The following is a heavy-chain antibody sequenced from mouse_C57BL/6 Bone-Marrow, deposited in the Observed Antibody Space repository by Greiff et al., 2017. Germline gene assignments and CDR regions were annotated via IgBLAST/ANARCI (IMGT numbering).Heavy chain of an antibody. V-gene: IGHV14-1*01. CDR1: GFNIKDYY. J-gene: IGHJ1*03. CDR2: IEPEDGDT. CDR3: ITGGYSYYVRCWYFDV. D-gene: IGHD2-12*01. Sequence: EVQPQPSGAELVKPGASVKLSCPASGFNIKDYYMHWVKQRPEQGLEWNGRIEPEDGDTESAPKFQGQATMNADTSSNPAYLQLSILISEDTAVYYCITGGYSYYVRCWYFDVWGTGTTVTVSS.